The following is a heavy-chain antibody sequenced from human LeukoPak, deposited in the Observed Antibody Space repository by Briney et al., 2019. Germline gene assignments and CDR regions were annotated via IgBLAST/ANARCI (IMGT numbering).Heavy chain of an antibody. J-gene: IGHJ4*01. V-gene: IGHV3-66*02. CDR2: IYGDNAA. D-gene: IGHD6-13*01. CDR1: AINVTTNY. CDR3: VSSTGQQFIPYDY. Sequence: PGGSLRLSCAASAINVTTNYMTWIRQAPGKGLEWVSLIYGDNAAYYAESVRGRFITSRDSLKNTLFLQMNSLRAEDTAVYYCVSSTGQQFIPYDYWGHGTHVTVSS.